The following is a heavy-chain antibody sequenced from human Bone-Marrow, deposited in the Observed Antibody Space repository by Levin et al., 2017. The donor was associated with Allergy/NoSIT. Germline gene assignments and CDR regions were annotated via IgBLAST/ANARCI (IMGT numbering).Heavy chain of an antibody. D-gene: IGHD5-12*01. CDR3: AKVEVAYDY. V-gene: IGHV3-30*18. CDR2: ISYDGSQK. Sequence: RAGGSLRLSCAASGSTFNTYGMHWVRQAPGKGLEWVALISYDGSQKKYADSVKGRFTISRDNSKNTMFLQMHSLRDEDTAVYFCAKVEVAYDYWGLGTQVIVSS. CDR1: GSTFNTYG. J-gene: IGHJ4*02.